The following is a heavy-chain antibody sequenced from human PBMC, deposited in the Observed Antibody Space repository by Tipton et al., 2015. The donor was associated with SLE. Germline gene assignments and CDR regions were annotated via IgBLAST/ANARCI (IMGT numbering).Heavy chain of an antibody. CDR1: GGSVSSSGYY. CDR2: IYSDGTT. V-gene: IGHV4-31*03. D-gene: IGHD7-27*01. Sequence: TLSLTCTVSGGSVSSSGYYWSWIRQQPGEGLEWIGYIYSDGTTKYIPSLKSRVTISVDTSKNQFSLRLSSLTAADTAMYFCARGPNWGLDDAFDIWGQGTMVSVSS. CDR3: ARGPNWGLDDAFDI. J-gene: IGHJ3*02.